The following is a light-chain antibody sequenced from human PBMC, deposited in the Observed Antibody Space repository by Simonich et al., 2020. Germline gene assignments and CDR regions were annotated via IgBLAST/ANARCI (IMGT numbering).Light chain of an antibody. V-gene: IGKV3D-20*01. Sequence: EIVLTQSPGTLSLSPGERATLSCRASQSVSSSYLAWYQQKPGLAPRLLIYDESSRATGIPDRFSGSGSGTDFTLTISRLEPEDFAVYYCQQYGSSLMYTFGQGTKLEIK. CDR2: DES. CDR3: QQYGSSLMYT. CDR1: QSVSSSY. J-gene: IGKJ2*01.